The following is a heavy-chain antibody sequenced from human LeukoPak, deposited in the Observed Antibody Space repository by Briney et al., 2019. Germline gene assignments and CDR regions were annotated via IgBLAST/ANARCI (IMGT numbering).Heavy chain of an antibody. J-gene: IGHJ6*02. CDR2: ISSSGSTI. CDR1: GGSISSYY. V-gene: IGHV3-11*01. Sequence: LSLTCTVSGGSISSYYWSWIRQPPGKGLEWVSYISSSGSTIYYADSVKGRFTISRDNAKNSLYLQMNSLRAEDTAVYYCARVSPDTRYYYGMDVWGQGTTVTVSS. CDR3: ARVSPDTRYYYGMDV.